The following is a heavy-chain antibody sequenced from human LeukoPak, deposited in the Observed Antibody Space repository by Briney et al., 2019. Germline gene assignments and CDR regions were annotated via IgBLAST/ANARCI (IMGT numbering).Heavy chain of an antibody. CDR3: ARHRGSGYPYFDY. J-gene: IGHJ4*02. D-gene: IGHD3-22*01. V-gene: IGHV4-59*01. CDR2: IYYTGST. Sequence: SSETLSLTCTVSGGSINNNYWSWIRQPPGKGLEWIGYIYYTGSTNYNPSLKSRATISVDTSKSHFSLKMSTLTAADTAVYYCARHRGSGYPYFDYWGQGTLVTVSS. CDR1: GGSINNNY.